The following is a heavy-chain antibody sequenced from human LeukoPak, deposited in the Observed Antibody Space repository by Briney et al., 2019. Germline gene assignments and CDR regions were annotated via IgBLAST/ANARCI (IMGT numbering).Heavy chain of an antibody. CDR2: INTDGTVT. CDR1: GFTFSKYW. J-gene: IGHJ1*01. Sequence: GGSLRLSRAASGFTFSKYWMLWVRQAPGKRLESVSRINTDGTVTTYADSERGRFTVSRYNADNTMFLQMNSVRDEDTAVYYCATKQWLAPPPDSWGQGTAVTVSS. CDR3: ATKQWLAPPPDS. V-gene: IGHV3-74*01. D-gene: IGHD6-19*01.